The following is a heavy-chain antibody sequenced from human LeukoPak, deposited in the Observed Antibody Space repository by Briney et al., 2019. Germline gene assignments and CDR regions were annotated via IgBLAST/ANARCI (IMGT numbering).Heavy chain of an antibody. CDR2: IYYSDST. V-gene: IGHV4-59*01. Sequence: SETLSLTCAVYGGSFSGYYWSWIRQPPGKGLECIGYIYYSDSTNYNPSLKSRVTVSVDTSKNQFSLKLSSVTAADTAVYYCARVFDSGSQAYFYYMDVWGKGTTVTISS. D-gene: IGHD3-10*01. J-gene: IGHJ6*03. CDR3: ARVFDSGSQAYFYYMDV. CDR1: GGSFSGYY.